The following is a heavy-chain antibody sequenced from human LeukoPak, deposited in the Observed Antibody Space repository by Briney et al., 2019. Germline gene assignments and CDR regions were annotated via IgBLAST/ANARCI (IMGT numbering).Heavy chain of an antibody. D-gene: IGHD3-22*01. CDR2: ISGSGGST. Sequence: PGGSLRLSCAASGFTFSSYAMGWVRQAPGKGLEWVSAISGSGGSTYYADSVKGRFTISRDNSKTTLYLQMNSLSAEDTAVYYCAKDRYYDTSGLNYFDYWGQGTLVTVSS. V-gene: IGHV3-23*01. CDR1: GFTFSSYA. J-gene: IGHJ4*02. CDR3: AKDRYYDTSGLNYFDY.